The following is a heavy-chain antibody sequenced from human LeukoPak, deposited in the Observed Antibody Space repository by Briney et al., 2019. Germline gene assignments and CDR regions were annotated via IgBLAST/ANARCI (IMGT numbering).Heavy chain of an antibody. V-gene: IGHV4-38-2*02. J-gene: IGHJ5*02. CDR2: IYYSGST. CDR3: ARGGSRGLA. CDR1: GYSISSGYY. D-gene: IGHD3-10*01. Sequence: PSETLSLTCTVSGYSISSGYYWGWIRQPPGKGLEWIGSIYYSGSTYYNPSLKSRVTISVDTSKNQFSLKLSSVTAADTAVYYCARGGSRGLAWSQGTLVTVSS.